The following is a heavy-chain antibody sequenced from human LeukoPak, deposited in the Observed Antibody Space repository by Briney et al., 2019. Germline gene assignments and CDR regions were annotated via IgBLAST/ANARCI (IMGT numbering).Heavy chain of an antibody. V-gene: IGHV4-59*01. J-gene: IGHJ4*02. Sequence: SETLSLTCTVSGGSISSYYWSWIRQPPGKGLGWVWYIYYSGSTNYNPSLKSRVTISVDTSKNQFSLKLSSVTAADTAVYYCARGWSDNWNDGSLYDYWGQGTLVTVSS. D-gene: IGHD1-20*01. CDR2: IYYSGST. CDR3: ARGWSDNWNDGSLYDY. CDR1: GGSISSYY.